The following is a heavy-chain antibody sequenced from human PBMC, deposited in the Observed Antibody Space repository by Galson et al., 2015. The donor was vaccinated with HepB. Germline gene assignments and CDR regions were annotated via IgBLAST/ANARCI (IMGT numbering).Heavy chain of an antibody. CDR2: INQSGST. CDR3: AVQVGDRDDF. D-gene: IGHD3-16*01. Sequence: SETLSLTCAVYGGSFSGYFWGWIRQPPGKGLEWIGEINQSGSTSYNPSLKSRVTISVDTSKNQFSLELSSVTAADTAVYYCAVQVGDRDDFWGQGTLVTVSS. V-gene: IGHV4-34*01. CDR1: GGSFSGYF. J-gene: IGHJ4*02.